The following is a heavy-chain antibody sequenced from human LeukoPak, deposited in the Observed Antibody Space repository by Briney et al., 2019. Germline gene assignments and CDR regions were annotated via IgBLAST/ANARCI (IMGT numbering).Heavy chain of an antibody. Sequence: GGSLRLSCAASGFTFSSFAMSWVRQAPGKGLEWVSAISGSGHGTYYADSVKGRFTVSRDTSSNTLYLHMHSLGAEDTAVYYCALAKERVVAATLDYWGQGTLVTVSS. J-gene: IGHJ4*02. D-gene: IGHD2-15*01. V-gene: IGHV3-23*01. CDR2: ISGSGHGT. CDR1: GFTFSSFA. CDR3: ALAKERVVAATLDY.